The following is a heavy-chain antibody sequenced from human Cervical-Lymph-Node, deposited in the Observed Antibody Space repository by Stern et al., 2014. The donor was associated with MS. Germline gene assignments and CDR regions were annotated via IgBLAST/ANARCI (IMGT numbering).Heavy chain of an antibody. J-gene: IGHJ5*02. Sequence: QVTLRESGPVLVKPTETLTLTCSVSGLSLSNPRMGVSWIRQPPGKALEWLAHIFSTDEKSYSTSLESRLTISRGTSKSQVVLTMTNMDPVDTATYYCARSYSGTYLDWFAPWGQGTLVTVSS. V-gene: IGHV2-26*01. CDR1: GLSLSNPRMG. CDR3: ARSYSGTYLDWFAP. CDR2: IFSTDEK. D-gene: IGHD1-26*01.